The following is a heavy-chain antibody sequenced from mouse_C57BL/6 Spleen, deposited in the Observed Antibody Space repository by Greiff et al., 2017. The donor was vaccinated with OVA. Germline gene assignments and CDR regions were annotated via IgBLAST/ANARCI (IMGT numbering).Heavy chain of an antibody. Sequence: VQLQQSGAELVRPGASVKLSCTASGFNIKDYYMHWVKQRPEQGLEWIGRIDPEDGDTEYAPKFQGKATMTADTSSNTVYLQLSSLTSEDTAVYYCTTPYYYGSSYFDYWGQGTTLTVSS. J-gene: IGHJ2*01. CDR2: IDPEDGDT. D-gene: IGHD1-1*01. CDR3: TTPYYYGSSYFDY. CDR1: GFNIKDYY. V-gene: IGHV14-1*01.